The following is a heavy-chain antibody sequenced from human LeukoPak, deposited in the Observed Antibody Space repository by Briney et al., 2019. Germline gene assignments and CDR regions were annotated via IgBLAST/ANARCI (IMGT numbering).Heavy chain of an antibody. CDR3: ARAGQGDFWSGLRYFDY. Sequence: PSETLSLTCTVSGGSISSYYWSWIRQPPGKGLEWIGDIYYSGSTNYNPSLKSRVTISVDTSKNHFSLKLSSVTAADTAVYYCARAGQGDFWSGLRYFDYWGQGTLVTVSS. V-gene: IGHV4-59*01. CDR1: GGSISSYY. J-gene: IGHJ4*02. CDR2: IYYSGST. D-gene: IGHD3-3*01.